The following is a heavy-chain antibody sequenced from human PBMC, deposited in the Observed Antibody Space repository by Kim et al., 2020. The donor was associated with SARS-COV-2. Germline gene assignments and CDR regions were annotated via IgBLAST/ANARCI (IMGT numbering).Heavy chain of an antibody. CDR1: GDSVSSNSAA. D-gene: IGHD5-12*01. CDR3: ARGRYSDYDYYYYGMDV. Sequence: SQTLSLTCAVSGDSVSSNSAAWNWIRQSPSRGLEWLGRTYYRSKWYDEYAVSVKSRISINPDTSKNQFSLQLNSVTPEDTAVYYCARGRYSDYDYYYYGMDVWGQGTTVTVSS. CDR2: TYYRSKWYD. V-gene: IGHV6-1*01. J-gene: IGHJ6*02.